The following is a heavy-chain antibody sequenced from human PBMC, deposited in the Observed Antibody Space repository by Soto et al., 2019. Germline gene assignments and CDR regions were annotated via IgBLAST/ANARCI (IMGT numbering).Heavy chain of an antibody. D-gene: IGHD6-13*01. Sequence: VQLVESGGGLVQPGRSLRLSCAASGFTLSNYSMHWVRQAPGKGLEWVALISYDGSDKYYADSVKGRFTISRDNSEKTLYLQMNSLRAEDTAVYYCARSTWYDYWGQGTLVTVSS. CDR1: GFTLSNYS. CDR2: ISYDGSDK. CDR3: ARSTWYDY. V-gene: IGHV3-30-3*01. J-gene: IGHJ4*02.